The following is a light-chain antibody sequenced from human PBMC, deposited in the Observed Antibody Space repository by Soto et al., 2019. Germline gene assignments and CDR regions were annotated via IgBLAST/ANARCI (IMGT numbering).Light chain of an antibody. Sequence: QPVLTQPASVSGSPGQSITISCTGTSSDVGGYNFVSWYQQHPGKAPKLMIYEVSNRPSGVSNRFSGSKSGNTASLTISGLQAEDEADYYCCSYTPSSTLGVFGTGTKLTVL. V-gene: IGLV2-14*03. CDR1: SSDVGGYNF. CDR2: EVS. CDR3: CSYTPSSTLGV. J-gene: IGLJ1*01.